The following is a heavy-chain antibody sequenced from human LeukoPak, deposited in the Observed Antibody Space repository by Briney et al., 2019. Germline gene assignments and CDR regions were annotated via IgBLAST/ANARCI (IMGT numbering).Heavy chain of an antibody. V-gene: IGHV4-34*01. D-gene: IGHD5-24*01. J-gene: IGHJ6*02. CDR2: INHSGST. Sequence: KPSETLSLTCAVYGGSFSGYYWSWIRQPPGKGLEWIGEINHSGSTNYNPSLKSRVTISVDTSKNQFSLKLSSVTAADTAVYYCAVDSSYYYYGMDVWGQGTPDSVSS. CDR1: GGSFSGYY. CDR3: AVDSSYYYYGMDV.